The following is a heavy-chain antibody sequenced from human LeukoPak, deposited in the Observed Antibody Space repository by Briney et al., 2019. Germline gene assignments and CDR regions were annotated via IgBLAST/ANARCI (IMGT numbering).Heavy chain of an antibody. CDR1: GFTFSSYA. CDR2: ISGSGGST. D-gene: IGHD3/OR15-3a*01. V-gene: IGHV3-23*01. J-gene: IGHJ2*01. CDR3: AKDWTGTKPFDL. Sequence: GGSLRLSCAASGFTFSSYAMSWVRQAPGKGLEWVSSISGSGGSTYYADSVKGRFTISRDNSENTLYLQMDSLRAEDTAVYYCAKDWTGTKPFDLWGRGTLVTVSS.